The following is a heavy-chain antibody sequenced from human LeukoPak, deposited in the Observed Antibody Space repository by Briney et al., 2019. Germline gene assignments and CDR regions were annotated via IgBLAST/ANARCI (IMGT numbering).Heavy chain of an antibody. V-gene: IGHV3-64D*09. D-gene: IGHD2-15*01. CDR1: GFTFSSYA. J-gene: IGHJ4*02. CDR3: VKRSCSGGTCHLDY. CDR2: ITSTGGTT. Sequence: GGSLRLSCSASGFTFSSYALSWVRQAPGKGLEYVSGITSTGGTTYYADSVKGRFTISRDNSENTLYLQMSSLRPEDTALYYCVKRSCSGGTCHLDYWGQGTLVTVSS.